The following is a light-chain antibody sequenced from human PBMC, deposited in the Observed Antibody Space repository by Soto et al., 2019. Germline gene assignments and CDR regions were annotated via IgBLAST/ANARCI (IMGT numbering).Light chain of an antibody. J-gene: IGKJ2*01. CDR3: QQDGSSPLYT. CDR2: GAS. Sequence: EIVLTQYPGTLSLSPGERATLSCRASQSVSSSYLAWYQQKPGQAPRLLIYGASSRATGIPDRFSGSGSGTDFTLTISRLEPDDFAVYCCQQDGSSPLYTFGQGTKLEI. V-gene: IGKV3-20*01. CDR1: QSVSSSY.